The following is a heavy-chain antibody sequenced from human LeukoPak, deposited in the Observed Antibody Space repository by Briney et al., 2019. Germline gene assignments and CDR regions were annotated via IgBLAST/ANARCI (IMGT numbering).Heavy chain of an antibody. CDR2: LSASGGNA. CDR3: ADDPPLDY. CDR1: GFTFSTYA. Sequence: GGSLRLSCAASGFTFSTYAMTWLRQAPGKGLEWVSALSASGGNAYYADSVKGRFTISRDNSKNMLYLQMNSLRAEDTAVYYCADDPPLDYWGQGTLVTVSS. V-gene: IGHV3-23*01. J-gene: IGHJ4*02.